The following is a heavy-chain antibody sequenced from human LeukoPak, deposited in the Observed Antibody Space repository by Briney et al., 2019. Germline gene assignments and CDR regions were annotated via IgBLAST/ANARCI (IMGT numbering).Heavy chain of an antibody. CDR1: GSSISGDYF. CDR3: ARVIGATSMDC. J-gene: IGHJ4*02. V-gene: IGHV4-38-2*02. D-gene: IGHD2-15*01. Sequence: SETLPLTCSVSGSSISGDYFWGWVRQPPGKGLEWIGSVNQGGSTYYYWSLKSRVTMSVDTSKNQLSLKLTSVTAADTAVYFCARVIGATSMDCWGQGILVTVSS. CDR2: VNQGGST.